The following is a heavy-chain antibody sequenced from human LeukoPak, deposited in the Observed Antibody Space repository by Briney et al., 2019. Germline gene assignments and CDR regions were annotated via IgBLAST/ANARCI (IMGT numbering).Heavy chain of an antibody. CDR3: AGSPRYSSGWYLDY. CDR2: IWYDGSNK. D-gene: IGHD6-19*01. Sequence: GRSLRLSCAASGFTFSSYGMHWVRQAPGKGLEWVAVIWYDGSNKYYADSVKGRFTVSRDNSKNTLYLQMNSLRAEDTAVYYCAGSPRYSSGWYLDYWGQGTLVTVSS. CDR1: GFTFSSYG. V-gene: IGHV3-33*01. J-gene: IGHJ4*02.